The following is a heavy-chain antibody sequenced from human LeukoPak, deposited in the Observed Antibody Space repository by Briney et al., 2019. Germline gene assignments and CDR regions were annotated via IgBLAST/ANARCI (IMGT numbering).Heavy chain of an antibody. V-gene: IGHV1-2*02. CDR3: AXXXXXXXXTSMRYYYYGMDV. Sequence: ASVKVSCKASGYTFTGYYMHWVRQAPGQGLEWMGWINPNSGGTNYAQKFQGRVTMTRDTSISTAYMELSRLRSDDTAVYYCAXXXXXXXXTSMRYYYYGMDVWGQGTTVTVSS. J-gene: IGHJ6*02. CDR1: GYTFTGYY. CDR2: INPNSGGT.